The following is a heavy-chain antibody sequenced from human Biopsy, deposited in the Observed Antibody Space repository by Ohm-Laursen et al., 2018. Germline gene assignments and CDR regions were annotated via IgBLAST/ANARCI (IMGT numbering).Heavy chain of an antibody. CDR2: IYITGET. CDR3: ARPPPLIRGVVESWFDP. CDR1: GGYISHYY. D-gene: IGHD3-10*01. V-gene: IGHV4-4*07. J-gene: IGHJ5*02. Sequence: GTLSLTCTVSGGYISHYYWTWIRQPAGQGLEWIGRIYITGETDYNPSLKSRVTMSVDSSKKHFSLKLKSVTAADTAIYYCARPPPLIRGVVESWFDPWGQGILVTVSS.